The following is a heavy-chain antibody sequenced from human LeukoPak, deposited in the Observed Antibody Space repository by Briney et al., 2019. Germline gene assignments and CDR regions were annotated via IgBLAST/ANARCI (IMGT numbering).Heavy chain of an antibody. CDR3: AAGTTVSNY. V-gene: IGHV1-46*01. D-gene: IGHD4-17*01. CDR1: GGTFSSYA. CDR2: INPSGGST. J-gene: IGHJ4*02. Sequence: ASVKVSCKASGGTFSSYAISWVRQAPGQGLEWMGIINPSGGSTSYAQKFQGRVTMTRDTSTSTVYMELSSLRSEDAAVYYCAAGTTVSNYWGQGTLVTVSS.